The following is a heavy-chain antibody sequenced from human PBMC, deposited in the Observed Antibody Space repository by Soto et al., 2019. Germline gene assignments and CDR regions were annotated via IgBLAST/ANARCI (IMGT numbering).Heavy chain of an antibody. D-gene: IGHD2-15*01. CDR2: VSSSSSYI. J-gene: IGHJ3*02. CDR1: GFSFSSYS. CDR3: ARDTRLVVVAASGAFDI. Sequence: PGGSLRLSCAASGFSFSSYSVNWVRQAPGKGLEWVSSVSSSSSYIYYADSVKGRFTISRDNAKNSLYLQMNSLRAEDTAVYYCARDTRLVVVAASGAFDIWGQGTMVTVSS. V-gene: IGHV3-21*01.